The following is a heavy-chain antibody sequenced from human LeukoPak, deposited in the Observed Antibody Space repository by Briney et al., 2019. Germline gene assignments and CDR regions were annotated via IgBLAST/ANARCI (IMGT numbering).Heavy chain of an antibody. CDR3: ARDGGSYFLDY. D-gene: IGHD1-26*01. CDR2: ISAYNGNT. CDR1: GYTFTSYG. Sequence: ASVKVSCKASGYTFTSYGISWVRQAPGQGLEWMGWISAYNGNTNYAHKLQGRVTMTTDTSTSTADMDLRSLRSDDTAVYYCARDGGSYFLDYWGQGTLVTVSS. V-gene: IGHV1-18*01. J-gene: IGHJ4*02.